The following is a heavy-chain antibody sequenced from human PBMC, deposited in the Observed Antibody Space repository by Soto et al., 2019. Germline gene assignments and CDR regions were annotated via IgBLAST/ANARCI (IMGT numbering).Heavy chain of an antibody. CDR2: IYYSGST. CDR3: ARASVSFSGMDV. V-gene: IGHV4-30-4*01. D-gene: IGHD2-8*01. Sequence: SETLSLTCTVSGGSISRGDYYWSWIRQPPGKGLEWIGYIYYSGSTYYNPSLKSRVTISVDTSKNQFSLKLTSVTAADTAVYYCARASVSFSGMDVWGQGTTVTVSS. CDR1: GGSISRGDYY. J-gene: IGHJ6*02.